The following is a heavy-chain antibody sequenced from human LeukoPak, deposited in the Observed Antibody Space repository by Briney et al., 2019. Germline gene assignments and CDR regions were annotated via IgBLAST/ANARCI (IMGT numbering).Heavy chain of an antibody. CDR3: ARCSRYYYGSGSYYNSDDAFDI. D-gene: IGHD3-10*01. CDR1: GYTFTSYG. CDR2: ISAYKGNT. Sequence: GASVKVSCKASGYTFTSYGISWVRQAPGQGLEWMGWISAYKGNTYYAQKLQGRVTMTTDTSTSTAYMELRSLRSDDTAVYYCARCSRYYYGSGSYYNSDDAFDIWGQGTMVTVSS. J-gene: IGHJ3*02. V-gene: IGHV1-18*04.